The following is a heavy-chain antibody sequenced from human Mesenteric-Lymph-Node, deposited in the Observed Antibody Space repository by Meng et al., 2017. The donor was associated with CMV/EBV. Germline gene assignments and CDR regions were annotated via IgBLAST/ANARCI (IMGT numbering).Heavy chain of an antibody. J-gene: IGHJ4*02. CDR1: GYTFTGYY. D-gene: IGHD3-3*01. V-gene: IGHV1-2*02. CDR3: ARGGVLRLMEWLLY. CDR2: INPNSGGT. Sequence: ASVKVSCKASGYTFTGYYMHWVRQAPGQGLEWMGWINPNSGGTNYAQKFQGRVTMTRDTSISTVYMELSSLRSEDTAVYYCARGGVLRLMEWLLYWGQGTLVTVSS.